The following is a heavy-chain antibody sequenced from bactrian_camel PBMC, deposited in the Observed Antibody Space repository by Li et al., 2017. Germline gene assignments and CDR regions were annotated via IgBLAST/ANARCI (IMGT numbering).Heavy chain of an antibody. CDR2: TSAGGGAT. J-gene: IGHJ4*01. D-gene: IGHD3*01. V-gene: IGHV3S54*01. CDR1: DPVVSEYC. CDR3: ASDPSLFDAACPHIADYWDVSAI. Sequence: HVQLVESGGGSVMPGGSLRLSCVASDPVVSEYCLGWFRQAPGKQREGVAVTSAGGGATAYADSVKGRFTISQDNAKNTLHLQMNCLKPEDTAMYYCASDPSLFDAACPHIADYWDVSAIWGRGTQVTVS.